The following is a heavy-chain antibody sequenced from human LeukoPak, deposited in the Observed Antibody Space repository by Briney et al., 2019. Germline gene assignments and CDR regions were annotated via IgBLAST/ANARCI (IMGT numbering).Heavy chain of an antibody. Sequence: ASVKVSCKASGGTFSSYAISWVRQAPGQGLEWMARIIPIFGTPDYAQKFQGRVTITTDESTSTAFMELSGLRSEDTAVYYCTKDHEGYFDYWGQGSLVTVSS. CDR2: IIPIFGTP. V-gene: IGHV1-69*05. J-gene: IGHJ4*02. CDR3: TKDHEGYFDY. CDR1: GGTFSSYA.